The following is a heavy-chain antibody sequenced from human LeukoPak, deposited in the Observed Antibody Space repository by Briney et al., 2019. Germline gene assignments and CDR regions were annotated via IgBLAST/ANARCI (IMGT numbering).Heavy chain of an antibody. V-gene: IGHV3-64*01. CDR2: ISSNGGST. CDR1: GFTFSSYA. D-gene: IGHD6-13*01. Sequence: GGSLGLSCAASGFTFSSYAMHWVRQAPGKGLEYVSAISSNGGSTYYANSVKGRFTISRDNSKNTLYLQMGSLRAEDMAVYYCARELPPQQLVEGSAFDIWGQGTMVTVSS. CDR3: ARELPPQQLVEGSAFDI. J-gene: IGHJ3*02.